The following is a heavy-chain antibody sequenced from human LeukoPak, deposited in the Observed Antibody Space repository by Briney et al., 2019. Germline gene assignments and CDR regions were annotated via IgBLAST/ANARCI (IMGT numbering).Heavy chain of an antibody. CDR3: ARGRAVAGTTHNWFDP. CDR2: ISAYNGNT. CDR1: GYTFTSYG. D-gene: IGHD6-19*01. J-gene: IGHJ5*02. Sequence: VASVKVSCKASGYTFTSYGISWVRQAPGQGLEWMGWISAYNGNTNYAQKLQGRVTMTTDTSTSTAYMELRSLRSDDTAVYYCARGRAVAGTTHNWFDPWGQGTLVTVSS. V-gene: IGHV1-18*01.